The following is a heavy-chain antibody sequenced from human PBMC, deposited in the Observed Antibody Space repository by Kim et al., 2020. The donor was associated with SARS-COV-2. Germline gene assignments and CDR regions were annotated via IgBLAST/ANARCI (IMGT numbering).Heavy chain of an antibody. CDR3: GRVHRSDYYVDS. CDR1: GFAFSSHW. J-gene: IGHJ4*02. Sequence: GGSLRLSCAASGFAFSSHWMHWVRQVPGKGLVWVSRIFDDGTRTNYADSVKGRFTISRDNAKNTVYLQMNSLGAEDTAVYYCGRVHRSDYYVDSWGQGTLVTVSS. CDR2: IFDDGTRT. V-gene: IGHV3-74*01. D-gene: IGHD3-10*01.